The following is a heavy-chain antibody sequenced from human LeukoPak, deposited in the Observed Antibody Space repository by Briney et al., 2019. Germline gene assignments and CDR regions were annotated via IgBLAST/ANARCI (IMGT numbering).Heavy chain of an antibody. J-gene: IGHJ4*02. CDR1: GGSINNYY. CDR2: VYSTGTT. CDR3: ARHPFATPFDY. Sequence: ASETLSLTCTVSGGSINNYYWSCIRQPAGKGLEWIGRVYSTGTTYYSPSLKSRLTMSVDKSKNQFSLRLSSVTAADTAVYYCARHPFATPFDYWGRGTLLTVSS. D-gene: IGHD2-15*01. V-gene: IGHV4-4*07.